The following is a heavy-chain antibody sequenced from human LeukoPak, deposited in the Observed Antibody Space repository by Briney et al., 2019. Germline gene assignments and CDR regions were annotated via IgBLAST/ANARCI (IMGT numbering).Heavy chain of an antibody. D-gene: IGHD3-10*01. CDR2: INPHSGGT. J-gene: IGHJ4*02. CDR1: GYTFTDYY. V-gene: IGHV1-2*02. Sequence: ASVKVSCKASGYTFTDYYIHWVRQAPGQGLEWMGWINPHSGGTNYEQNFQDRVTMTRDTSISTAYMDLSRLRSDDTAVYYCARGSWFGDLLYAQPAYYFDYWGQGTLVTVSS. CDR3: ARGSWFGDLLYAQPAYYFDY.